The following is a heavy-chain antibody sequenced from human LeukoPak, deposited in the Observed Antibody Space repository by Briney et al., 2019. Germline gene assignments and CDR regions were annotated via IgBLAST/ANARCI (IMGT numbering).Heavy chain of an antibody. Sequence: SETLSLTCTVSGGSISGSSYYWGWIRQPPGKGLEWIGYIYHSGSTYYNPSLKSRVTISVDRSKNQFSLKLSSVTAADTAVYYCARVVTPGYYFDYWGQGTLVTVSS. J-gene: IGHJ4*02. V-gene: IGHV4-30-2*01. D-gene: IGHD4-23*01. CDR2: IYHSGST. CDR3: ARVVTPGYYFDY. CDR1: GGSISGSSYY.